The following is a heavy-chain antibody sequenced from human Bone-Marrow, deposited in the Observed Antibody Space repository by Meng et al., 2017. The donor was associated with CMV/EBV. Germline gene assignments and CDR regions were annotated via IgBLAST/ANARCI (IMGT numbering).Heavy chain of an antibody. D-gene: IGHD3-16*02. V-gene: IGHV3-23*03. Sequence: GESLKISCAASGFTFDNYAMSWFRQAPGKGPEWVSAIYGGASGTYYADSVKGRFTISRDSSKNTLYLQMSSQRVEDTAVYYCARSSDWGQGTLVTVSS. CDR1: GFTFDNYA. J-gene: IGHJ4*02. CDR3: ARSSD. CDR2: IYGGASGT.